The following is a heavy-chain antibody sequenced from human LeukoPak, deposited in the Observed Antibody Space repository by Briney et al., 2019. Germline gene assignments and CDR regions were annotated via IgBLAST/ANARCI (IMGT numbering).Heavy chain of an antibody. J-gene: IGHJ4*02. CDR3: ARAHDSSGYCWA. D-gene: IGHD3-22*01. CDR2: IGTYNGNT. Sequence: GASVKVSCKASGYTFTNYGISWVRRAPGQGLEWMGWIGTYNGNTNYAQKLQGRVTMTTDTSTSTAYMELRSLRSDDTAVYYCARAHDSSGYCWAWGQGTLVTVSS. CDR1: GYTFTNYG. V-gene: IGHV1-18*01.